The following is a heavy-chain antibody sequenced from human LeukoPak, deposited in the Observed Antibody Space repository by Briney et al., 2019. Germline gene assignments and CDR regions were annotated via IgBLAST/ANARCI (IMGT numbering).Heavy chain of an antibody. CDR2: ISGSGGST. CDR1: GFTFSSYA. J-gene: IGHJ6*02. D-gene: IGHD6-6*01. V-gene: IGHV3-23*01. CDR3: ARDAALYYYYYGMDV. Sequence: GGSQRLSCAASGFTFSSYAMSWVRQAPGKGLEWVSAISGSGGSTYYADSVKGRFTISRDNSKNTLYLQMNSLRAEDTAVYYCARDAALYYYYYGMDVWGQGTTVTVSS.